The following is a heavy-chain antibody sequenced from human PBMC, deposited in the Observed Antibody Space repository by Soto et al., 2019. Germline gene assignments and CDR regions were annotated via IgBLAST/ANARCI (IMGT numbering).Heavy chain of an antibody. D-gene: IGHD6-19*01. CDR1: GYTFTSYA. Sequence: ASVKVSCKASGYTFTSYAMHWVRQAPGQRLEWMGWINAGNGNTKYSQKFQGRVTITRDTSASTAYMELSSLRSEDTAVYYCAREAGKQWLPMGDFDIWGQGTMVTVSS. CDR3: AREAGKQWLPMGDFDI. J-gene: IGHJ3*02. V-gene: IGHV1-3*01. CDR2: INAGNGNT.